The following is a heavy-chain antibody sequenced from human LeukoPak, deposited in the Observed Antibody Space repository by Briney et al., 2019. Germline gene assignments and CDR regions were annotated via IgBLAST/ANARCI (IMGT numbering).Heavy chain of an antibody. V-gene: IGHV4-4*01. J-gene: IGHJ4*02. Sequence: SETLSLTCTVFGDSISSRHWWTWVRHSPGKGLEWIGEIYHSGNTNYNPSLRSRVTMSVDMSNNQFSLNLKSVTAADTAVYSCAAHRGHTYGPLDYWGLGTLSPSPQ. CDR3: AAHRGHTYGPLDY. D-gene: IGHD5-18*01. CDR1: GDSISSRHW. CDR2: IYHSGNT.